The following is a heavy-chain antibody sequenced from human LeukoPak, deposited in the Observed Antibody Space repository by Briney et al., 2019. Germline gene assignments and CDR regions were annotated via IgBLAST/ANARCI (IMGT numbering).Heavy chain of an antibody. CDR1: GYTFTGYY. Sequence: ASVKVSCKASGYTFTGYYMHWVRQAPGQGLEWMGRINPNSGGTNYAQKFQGRVTMTRDTSISTAYMELSRLRSDDTAVYYCARSLGFWSGYSDYGMDVWGQGTTVTVSS. J-gene: IGHJ6*02. V-gene: IGHV1-2*06. D-gene: IGHD3-3*01. CDR3: ARSLGFWSGYSDYGMDV. CDR2: INPNSGGT.